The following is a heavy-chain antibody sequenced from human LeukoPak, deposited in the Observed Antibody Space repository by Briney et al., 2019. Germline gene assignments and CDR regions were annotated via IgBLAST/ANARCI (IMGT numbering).Heavy chain of an antibody. CDR2: IYTSGST. J-gene: IGHJ4*02. CDR3: ARRDSSSAVDY. D-gene: IGHD6-6*01. V-gene: IGHV4-4*09. CDR1: GGSLSSYY. Sequence: PSETLSLTCTVSGGSLSSYYWSWIRQPPGKGLEWIGYIYTSGSTNYNPSLKSRVTISVDTSKNQFSLKLSSVTAADTAVYYCARRDSSSAVDYWGQGTLVTVSS.